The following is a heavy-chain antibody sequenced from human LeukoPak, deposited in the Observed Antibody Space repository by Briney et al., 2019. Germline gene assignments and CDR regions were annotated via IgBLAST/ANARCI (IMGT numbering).Heavy chain of an antibody. CDR2: IRYDGSNK. CDR1: GFTFSTYA. D-gene: IGHD3-22*01. J-gene: IGHJ4*02. V-gene: IGHV3-30*02. Sequence: GGSLRLSCEASGFTFSTYAMHWVRQAPGKGLEWVAFIRYDGSNKYYADSVKGRFTISRDNSKNTLYLQMNSLRAEDTAVYYCAKDFYDSSGYTRYYFDYWGQGTLVTVSS. CDR3: AKDFYDSSGYTRYYFDY.